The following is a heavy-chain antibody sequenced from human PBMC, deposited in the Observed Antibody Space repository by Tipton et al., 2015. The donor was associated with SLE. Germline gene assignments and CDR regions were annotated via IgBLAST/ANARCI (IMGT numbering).Heavy chain of an antibody. CDR1: GYSISSGYY. CDR3: ARDGDGYNGGGLDY. Sequence: LRLSCTVSGYSISSGYYWGWIRQPPGKGLEWIGSIYHSGSTYYNPSLKRRVTISVDTSKTQFSLKLRSVTAADTAVYYCARDGDGYNGGGLDYWGQGTLVTVSS. J-gene: IGHJ4*02. V-gene: IGHV4-38-2*02. CDR2: IYHSGST. D-gene: IGHD5-24*01.